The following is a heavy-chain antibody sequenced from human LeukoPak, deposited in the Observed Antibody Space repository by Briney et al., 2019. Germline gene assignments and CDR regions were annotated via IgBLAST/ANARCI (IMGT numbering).Heavy chain of an antibody. Sequence: ASVKVSCKASGYTFTSYAMHWVRQAPGQRLEWMGWINAGNGNTKYSQKFQGRVTITRDTSASTAYMELSSLGSEDTAVYYCARDCTNGVCYGDYGMDVWGQGTTVTVSS. CDR1: GYTFTSYA. V-gene: IGHV1-3*01. CDR2: INAGNGNT. D-gene: IGHD2-8*01. CDR3: ARDCTNGVCYGDYGMDV. J-gene: IGHJ6*02.